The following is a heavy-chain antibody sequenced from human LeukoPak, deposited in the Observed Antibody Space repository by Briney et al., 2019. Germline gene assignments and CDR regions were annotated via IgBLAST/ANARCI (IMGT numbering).Heavy chain of an antibody. Sequence: ASVRVSCKASGYTFTSYYMHWVRQAPGQGLEWMGIINPSGGSTSYAQKFQGRVTMTRDTSISTAYMELSRLRSDDTAVYYCARGPFGSYSGNWFDPWGQGTLVTVSS. CDR1: GYTFTSYY. J-gene: IGHJ5*02. CDR3: ARGPFGSYSGNWFDP. D-gene: IGHD1-26*01. CDR2: INPSGGST. V-gene: IGHV1-46*01.